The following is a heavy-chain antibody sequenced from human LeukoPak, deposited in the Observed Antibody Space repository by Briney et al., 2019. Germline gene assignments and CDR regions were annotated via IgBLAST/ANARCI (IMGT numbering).Heavy chain of an antibody. CDR2: INHSGST. V-gene: IGHV4-34*01. Sequence: SETLSLTCAVYGGSFSGYYWSWIRQPPGKGLEWIGEINHSGSTNYNPSLKSRVTISVDTSKNQFSLKLSSVTAADTAVYYCARVEYSSSSGPNWFDPWGQGTLVTVSS. J-gene: IGHJ5*02. CDR1: GGSFSGYY. D-gene: IGHD6-6*01. CDR3: ARVEYSSSSGPNWFDP.